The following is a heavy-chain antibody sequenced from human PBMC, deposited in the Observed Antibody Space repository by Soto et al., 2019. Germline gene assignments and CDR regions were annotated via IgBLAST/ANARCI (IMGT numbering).Heavy chain of an antibody. J-gene: IGHJ6*02. Sequence: GGSLRLSCAASGFTFSSYGMHWVRQAPGKGLEWVAVISYDGSNKYYADSVKGRFTISRDNSKNTLYLQMNSLRAEDTAVYYCAKDPYYYDSSGYYPYKYYYYYGMDVWGQGTTVTVSS. D-gene: IGHD3-22*01. CDR1: GFTFSSYG. CDR3: AKDPYYYDSSGYYPYKYYYYYGMDV. V-gene: IGHV3-30*18. CDR2: ISYDGSNK.